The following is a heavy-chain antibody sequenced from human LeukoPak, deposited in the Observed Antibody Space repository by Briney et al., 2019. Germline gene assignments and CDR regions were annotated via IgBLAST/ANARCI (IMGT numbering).Heavy chain of an antibody. D-gene: IGHD6-13*01. CDR1: GFTFSSYA. CDR2: ISGSGGST. CDR3: AKVLFSVAAAHFDY. Sequence: SGGSLRPSCAASGFTFSSYAMSWVRQAPGKGLEWVSAISGSGGSTYYADSVKGRFTISRDNSKNTLYLQMNSLRAEDTAVYYCAKVLFSVAAAHFDYWGQGTLVTVSS. J-gene: IGHJ4*02. V-gene: IGHV3-23*01.